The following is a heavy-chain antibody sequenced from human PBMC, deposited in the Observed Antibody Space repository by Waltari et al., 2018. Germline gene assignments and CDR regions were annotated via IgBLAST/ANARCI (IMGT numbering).Heavy chain of an antibody. Sequence: QVQLQESGPGLVKPSETLSLTCTVSGGSISSYYWSWIRQPAGKGLEWIERIYTSGGTNYNPTPRGRVTMSVDTSKNQLSLELSAVTAADTAVYYCARRGVEMATTRGAFDIWGQGTMVTVSS. CDR2: IYTSGGT. CDR1: GGSISSYY. D-gene: IGHD5-12*01. V-gene: IGHV4-4*07. J-gene: IGHJ3*02. CDR3: ARRGVEMATTRGAFDI.